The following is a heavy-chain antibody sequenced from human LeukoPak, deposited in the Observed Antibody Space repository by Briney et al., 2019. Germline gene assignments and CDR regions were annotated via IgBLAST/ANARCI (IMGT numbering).Heavy chain of an antibody. CDR3: ASGVTVTNWFDP. Sequence: SETLSLTCTVSGGSISSSSYYWGWIRQPPGKGLEWIGSIYYSGSTYYNPSLKSRVTISVDTSKNQFSLKLSSVTAADTAVYYCASGVTVTNWFDPWGQGTLVTVSS. CDR1: GGSISSSSYY. J-gene: IGHJ5*02. V-gene: IGHV4-39*07. D-gene: IGHD4-17*01. CDR2: IYYSGST.